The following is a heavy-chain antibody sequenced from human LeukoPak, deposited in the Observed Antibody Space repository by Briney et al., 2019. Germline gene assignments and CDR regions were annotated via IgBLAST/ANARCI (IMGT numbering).Heavy chain of an antibody. CDR3: AKGGNSYGYQWGAFDI. D-gene: IGHD5-18*01. J-gene: IGHJ3*02. Sequence: WGSLRLSCAASGFTFSSYAMSWVRQAPGKGLEWVSAISGSGGSTYYADSVKGRFTISRDNSKNTLYLQMNSLRAEDTAVYYCAKGGNSYGYQWGAFDIWGQGTMLTVSS. CDR1: GFTFSSYA. CDR2: ISGSGGST. V-gene: IGHV3-23*01.